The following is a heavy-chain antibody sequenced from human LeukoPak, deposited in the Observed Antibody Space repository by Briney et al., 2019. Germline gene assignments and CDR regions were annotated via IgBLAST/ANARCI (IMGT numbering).Heavy chain of an antibody. CDR1: GFTFGDYT. V-gene: IGHV3-49*03. CDR3: TRDGSRSTMVQGIIITWGNWFDP. Sequence: GGSLRLSCTASGFTFGDYTMSWFRQAPGKGLEWVGFIRSKAYGGTTEYAASVKGRFTISRDDSKSIAYLQMNSLKTEDTAVYYCTRDGSRSTMVQGIIITWGNWFDPWGQGTLVTVSS. J-gene: IGHJ5*02. D-gene: IGHD3-10*01. CDR2: IRSKAYGGTT.